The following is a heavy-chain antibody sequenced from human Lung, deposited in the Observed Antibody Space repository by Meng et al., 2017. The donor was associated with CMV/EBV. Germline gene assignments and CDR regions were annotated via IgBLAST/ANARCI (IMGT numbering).Heavy chain of an antibody. CDR1: GGIFSSSA. D-gene: IGHD3-3*01. CDR2: IIPLLDIT. V-gene: IGHV1-69*04. J-gene: IGHJ5*02. CDR3: ARSTSKYDLWSGYPPCLDP. Sequence: SVKVFCKVSGGIFSSSAISWVRQAPGQGLEWMGRIIPLLDITNYEPNFQGRVTITADKSTSTAYMEMSSLRYDDTTFYYCARSTSKYDLWSGYPPCLDPWGQGTQVTVSS.